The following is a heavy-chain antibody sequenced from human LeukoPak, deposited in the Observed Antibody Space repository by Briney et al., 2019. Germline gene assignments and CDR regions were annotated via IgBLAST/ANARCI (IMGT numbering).Heavy chain of an antibody. CDR1: GGSFSDYF. J-gene: IGHJ3*02. V-gene: IGHV4-34*01. CDR2: INHGGGT. D-gene: IGHD1-1*01. Sequence: SETLSLTCAVYGGSFSDYFWNWIRQPPGKGLEWIGEINHGGGTRYNPSLKSRATISVDTSKKQSSLNLTSVTAADTAVYYCARRPGTTDAFDIWGQGTMVTVSS. CDR3: ARRPGTTDAFDI.